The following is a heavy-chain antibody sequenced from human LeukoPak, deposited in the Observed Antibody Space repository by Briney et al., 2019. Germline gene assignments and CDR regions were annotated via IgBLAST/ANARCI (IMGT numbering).Heavy chain of an antibody. D-gene: IGHD2-21*02. Sequence: GGSLRLACAASEFSFRRFAMNWVRQAPGKGPEWVSVISGSGGSTHYTDSVKGRFTISRDNSKNTLFLQMDSLRAEDTAVYYCAKERLKSEITIDAFDVWGHGTVVTVSS. CDR1: EFSFRRFA. CDR3: AKERLKSEITIDAFDV. J-gene: IGHJ3*01. CDR2: ISGSGGST. V-gene: IGHV3-23*01.